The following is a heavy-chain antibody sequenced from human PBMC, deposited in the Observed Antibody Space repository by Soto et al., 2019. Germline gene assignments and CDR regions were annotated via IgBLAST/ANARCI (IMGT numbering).Heavy chain of an antibody. D-gene: IGHD5-18*01. CDR1: GFPFTSYA. V-gene: IGHV3-23*01. CDR3: AKDLGYSYGLFDY. CDR2: FSGGGGST. J-gene: IGHJ4*02. Sequence: EVQLLESGGGLVQPGGSLSLSFAAPGFPFTSYAIAWVPQAPGKGLEWASAFSGGGGSTYYADPVKGRFTISRDNSKNTLYLQMNSLRAEDTAVYYCAKDLGYSYGLFDYWGQGTLVTVSS.